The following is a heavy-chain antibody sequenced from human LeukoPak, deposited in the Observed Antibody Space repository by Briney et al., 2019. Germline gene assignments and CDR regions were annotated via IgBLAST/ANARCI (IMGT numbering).Heavy chain of an antibody. CDR1: GFTFSNYW. CDR2: IKQDGSEK. CDR3: ARERVVTAVPYYFDY. D-gene: IGHD2-21*02. J-gene: IGHJ4*02. V-gene: IGHV3-7*01. Sequence: GGSLRLSCAASGFTFSNYWMSWVRQAPGKGLEWVANIKQDGSEKYYVDSVKGRFTISRDNAKSSLSLQMNSLRAEDTAVYYCARERVVTAVPYYFDYWGQGTLVTVSS.